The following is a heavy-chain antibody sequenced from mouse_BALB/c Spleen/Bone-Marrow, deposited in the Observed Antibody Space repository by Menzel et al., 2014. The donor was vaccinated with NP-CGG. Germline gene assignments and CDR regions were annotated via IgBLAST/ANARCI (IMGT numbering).Heavy chain of an antibody. D-gene: IGHD2-1*01. V-gene: IGHV5-6-4*01. Sequence: DVQLQESGGGLVKPGGSLKLSCAASGFTFSSYTMSWVRQTPEKRLEWVATISSGGSYTYYPDSVKGGFTISRDNAKNTLYLQMSSLKSEDTAMYYCTRDGKGNYDYAMDYWGQGTSVTVSS. J-gene: IGHJ4*01. CDR2: ISSGGSYT. CDR1: GFTFSSYT. CDR3: TRDGKGNYDYAMDY.